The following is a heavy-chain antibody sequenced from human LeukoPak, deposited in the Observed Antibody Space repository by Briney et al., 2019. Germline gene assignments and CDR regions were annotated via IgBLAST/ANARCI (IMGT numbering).Heavy chain of an antibody. Sequence: GESLKIYCKGSGYSFTSYWISWVRQMPGKGLEWMGRIDPSDSYTNYSPSFQGHVTISADKSISTAYLQWSSLKASDTAMYYCASSQGPDAFDIWGQGTMVTVSS. V-gene: IGHV5-10-1*01. CDR1: GYSFTSYW. J-gene: IGHJ3*02. CDR3: ASSQGPDAFDI. CDR2: IDPSDSYT.